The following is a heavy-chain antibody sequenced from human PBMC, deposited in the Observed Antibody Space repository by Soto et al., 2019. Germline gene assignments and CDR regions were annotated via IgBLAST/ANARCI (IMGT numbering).Heavy chain of an antibody. D-gene: IGHD4-17*01. J-gene: IGHJ3*02. CDR1: GGTFSTSS. CDR2: ILPIFGTA. Sequence: QVQLVQSGAEVKKPGSSVKVSCKASGGTFSTSSINWLRQAPGQRPEWMGNILPIFGTADYAQKFRDRVTXTTAXSXHTAYMELRSLFSEAAAVYYCARGHEYGGNSDAYDIWGQGTVVTVSS. CDR3: ARGHEYGGNSDAYDI. V-gene: IGHV1-69*05.